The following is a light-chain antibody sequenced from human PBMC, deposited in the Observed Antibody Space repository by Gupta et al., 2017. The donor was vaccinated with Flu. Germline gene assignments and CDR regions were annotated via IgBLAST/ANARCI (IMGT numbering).Light chain of an antibody. CDR1: NTDVGGYNF. CDR3: SSFTGSSSSYV. J-gene: IGLJ1*01. V-gene: IGLV2-14*01. CDR2: EVT. Sequence: QTALAQPASVSGSPGQSITISCTGTNTDVGGYNFVSWYQHHPGKAPKLIIYEVTSRPSGVSDRFSGSKSGNTASLTISGLQPEDEADYFCSSFTGSSSSYVFGVGTKVTVL.